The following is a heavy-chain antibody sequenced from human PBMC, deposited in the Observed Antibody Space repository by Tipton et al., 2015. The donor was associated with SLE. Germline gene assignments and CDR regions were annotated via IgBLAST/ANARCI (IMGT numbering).Heavy chain of an antibody. D-gene: IGHD6-13*01. J-gene: IGHJ4*02. CDR3: ARDREHFHSSIDY. V-gene: IGHV3-30-3*01. CDR1: GFTFSSYA. Sequence: QLVQSGGGVVQPGRSLRLSCAASGFTFSSYAMHWVRQAPGKGLEWVAVISYDGSNKYYADSVKGRFTISRDNSKNTLYLQMNSLRAEDTAVYYCARDREHFHSSIDYWGQGTLVTVSS. CDR2: ISYDGSNK.